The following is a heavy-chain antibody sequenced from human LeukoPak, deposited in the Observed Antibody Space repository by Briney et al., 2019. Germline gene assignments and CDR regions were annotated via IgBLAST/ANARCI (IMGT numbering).Heavy chain of an antibody. V-gene: IGHV3-30-3*01. CDR3: ARVAAAGALYYYYGMDV. J-gene: IGHJ6*02. CDR1: GFTFSSYA. Sequence: GGSLRLSCAASGFTFSSYAMHWVRQAPGKGLEWVAVISYDGCNKYYADSVKGRFTISRDNSKNTLYLQMNSLRAEDTAVYYCARVAAAGALYYYYGMDVWGQGTTVTVSS. CDR2: ISYDGCNK. D-gene: IGHD6-13*01.